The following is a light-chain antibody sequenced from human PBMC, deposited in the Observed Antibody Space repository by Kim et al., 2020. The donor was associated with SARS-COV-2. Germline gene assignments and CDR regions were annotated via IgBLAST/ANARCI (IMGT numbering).Light chain of an antibody. CDR3: QQYGTAPGT. CDR2: GAS. V-gene: IGKV3-20*01. J-gene: IGKJ2*01. CDR1: QIINDNY. Sequence: LSPGERATLSCSADQIINDNYIAWYQQKPGQAPRLLIYGASSRAVGIPDRFSGSGSGTDFTLTVSGLELEDFAVYHCQQYGTAPGTFGQGTKLEI.